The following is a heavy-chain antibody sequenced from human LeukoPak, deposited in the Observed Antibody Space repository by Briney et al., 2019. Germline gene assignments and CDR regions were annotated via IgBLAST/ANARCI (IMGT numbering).Heavy chain of an antibody. CDR3: ARDGRYCSSTSCRYYYYYMDV. CDR1: GYTFTSYG. J-gene: IGHJ6*03. CDR2: ISAYNGNT. D-gene: IGHD2-2*01. Sequence: ASVKVSCKASGYTFTSYGISWVRQAPGQGLEWMGWISAYNGNTNYAQKLQGRVTMTTDTSTSTAYMELRSLRSDDTAVYYCARDGRYCSSTSCRYYYYYMDVWGKGTTVTVSS. V-gene: IGHV1-18*01.